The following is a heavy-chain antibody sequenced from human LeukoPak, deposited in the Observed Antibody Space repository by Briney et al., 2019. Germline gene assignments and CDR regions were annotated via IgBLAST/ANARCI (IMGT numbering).Heavy chain of an antibody. Sequence: SETLSLTCTVSGGSISFFYWTWIRQPPGKGLEWVGYIFTTGSTSYNPSLKSRVSFSVDTSNSQFSLKLNSVTAADTAVYYCARARYCSGGSCYLVYWGQGTLVTVSS. CDR3: ARARYCSGGSCYLVY. J-gene: IGHJ4*02. CDR2: IFTTGST. CDR1: GGSISFFY. D-gene: IGHD2-15*01. V-gene: IGHV4-4*09.